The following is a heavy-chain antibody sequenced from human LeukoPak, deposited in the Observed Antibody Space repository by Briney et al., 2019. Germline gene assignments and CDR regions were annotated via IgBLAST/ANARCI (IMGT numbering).Heavy chain of an antibody. D-gene: IGHD3-10*01. V-gene: IGHV3-30-3*01. CDR2: ISYDGSNK. CDR3: ASDTGSGSPRTYGMDV. CDR1: GFTFSSYA. Sequence: PGRSLRLSCAASGFTFSSYAMHWVRQAPGKGLEWVAVISYDGSNKYYADSVKGRFTISRDNSKNTLYLQMNSLRAEDTAVYYCASDTGSGSPRTYGMDVWGQETTVTVSS. J-gene: IGHJ6*02.